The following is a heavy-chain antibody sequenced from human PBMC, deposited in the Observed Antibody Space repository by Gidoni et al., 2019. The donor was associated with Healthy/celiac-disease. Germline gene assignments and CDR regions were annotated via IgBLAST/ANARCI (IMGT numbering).Heavy chain of an antibody. Sequence: EVQLVESGGGLVKPGGSLRLSGAASGFTFSSYSMNWVRQAPGKGLEWVSSISSSSSYIYYADSVKGRFTISRDNAKNSLYLQMNSLRAEDTAVYYCARAPGSSWGYWGQGTLVTVSS. CDR1: GFTFSSYS. D-gene: IGHD6-13*01. CDR3: ARAPGSSWGY. J-gene: IGHJ4*02. CDR2: ISSSSSYI. V-gene: IGHV3-21*01.